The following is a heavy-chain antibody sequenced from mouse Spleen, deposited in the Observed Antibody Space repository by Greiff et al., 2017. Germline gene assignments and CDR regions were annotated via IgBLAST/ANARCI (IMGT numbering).Heavy chain of an antibody. Sequence: VQGVESGPGLVAPSQSLSITCTVSGFSLTSYGVHWVRQPPGKGLEWLGVIWAGGSTNYNSALMSRLSISKDNSKSQVFLKMNSLQTDDTAMYYCARVEVMVTTVYYYAMDYWGQGTSVTVSS. CDR2: IWAGGST. J-gene: IGHJ4*01. V-gene: IGHV2-9*02. CDR3: ARVEVMVTTVYYYAMDY. D-gene: IGHD2-1*01. CDR1: GFSLTSYG.